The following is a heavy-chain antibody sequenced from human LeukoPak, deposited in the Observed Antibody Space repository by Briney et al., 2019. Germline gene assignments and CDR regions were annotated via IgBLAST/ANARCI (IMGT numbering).Heavy chain of an antibody. CDR2: FDPEDGET. V-gene: IGHV1-24*01. CDR3: ATQGFNYYDSSGYPLHFDY. D-gene: IGHD3-22*01. J-gene: IGHJ4*02. Sequence: EASVKVSCKVSGYTLTELSMHWVRQAPGKGLEWMGGFDPEDGETIYAQKFQGRVTMTEDTSTDTACMELSSLRSEDTAVYYCATQGFNYYDSSGYPLHFDYWGQGTLVTVSS. CDR1: GYTLTELS.